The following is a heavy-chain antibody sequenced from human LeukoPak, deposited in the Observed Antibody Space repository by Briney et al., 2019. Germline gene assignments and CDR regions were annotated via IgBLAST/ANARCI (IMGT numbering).Heavy chain of an antibody. CDR1: GFTFSNYG. Sequence: GGSLRLSCAASGFTFSNYGMHWVGQAPGKGLEWVAVISYDGSNKFYADSVKGRFTISRDNSKNTLYLQMNILRTEDTAVYYCARDLRSGYDFVEYWGQGTLVTVSS. J-gene: IGHJ4*02. CDR3: ARDLRSGYDFVEY. D-gene: IGHD5-12*01. CDR2: ISYDGSNK. V-gene: IGHV3-30*03.